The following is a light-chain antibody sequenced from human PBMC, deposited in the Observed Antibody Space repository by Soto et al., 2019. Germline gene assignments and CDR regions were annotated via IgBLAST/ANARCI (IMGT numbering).Light chain of an antibody. CDR3: PEYNSAPPLT. CDR2: AAS. CDR1: QGISNY. V-gene: IGKV1-27*01. J-gene: IGKJ4*01. Sequence: DTQMTQSPSSLSASVGDRVTITCRASQGISNYLAWYQQKPGKVPKLLIYAASTLQSGVPSRCSGSGAGTDFTPTISSLQPEDVATYYCPEYNSAPPLTFGGGNKWELK.